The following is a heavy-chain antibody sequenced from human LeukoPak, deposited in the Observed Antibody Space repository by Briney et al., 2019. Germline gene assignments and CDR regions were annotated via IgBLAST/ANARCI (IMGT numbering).Heavy chain of an antibody. CDR2: INHSGST. Sequence: SETLSLTCAVYGGSFSGYYWSWIRQPPGKGLEWIGEINHSGSTSYNPSLKSRVTISVDTSKNQFSLKLSSVTAADTAVYYCARARRILTPFDYWGQGTLVTVSS. V-gene: IGHV4-34*01. CDR1: GGSFSGYY. D-gene: IGHD1-14*01. J-gene: IGHJ4*02. CDR3: ARARRILTPFDY.